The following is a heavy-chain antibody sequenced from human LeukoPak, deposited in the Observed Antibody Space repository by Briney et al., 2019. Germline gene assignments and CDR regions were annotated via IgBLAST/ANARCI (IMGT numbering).Heavy chain of an antibody. D-gene: IGHD2-2*01. Sequence: SETLSLTCTVSGAFVSSASYHWSWIPQPPGRGPEWIGYIYYDGSTKYNPSLKSRVTISRDTSKNQFSLKVSSVTAADTALYYCARERGEYCDNTSCSNYYLDYWGQGTLVTVSS. CDR2: IYYDGST. CDR3: ARERGEYCDNTSCSNYYLDY. J-gene: IGHJ4*02. CDR1: GAFVSSASYH. V-gene: IGHV4-61*01.